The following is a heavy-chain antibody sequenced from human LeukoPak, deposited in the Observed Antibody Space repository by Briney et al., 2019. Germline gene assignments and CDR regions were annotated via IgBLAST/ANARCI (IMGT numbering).Heavy chain of an antibody. Sequence: PGGSLRLSCAASGFTFSSYSMNWVRQAPGKGLEWVSSISSSSSYIYYADSVKGRFTISRDNAKNSLYLQMNSLRAEDTAVYYCARDPTDYGDHVYFDYWGQGTLVTVSS. V-gene: IGHV3-21*04. CDR2: ISSSSSYI. J-gene: IGHJ4*02. CDR1: GFTFSSYS. CDR3: ARDPTDYGDHVYFDY. D-gene: IGHD4-17*01.